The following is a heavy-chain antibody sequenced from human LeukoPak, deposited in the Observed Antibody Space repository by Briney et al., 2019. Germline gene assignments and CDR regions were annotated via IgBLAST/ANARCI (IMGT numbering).Heavy chain of an antibody. CDR2: ISDSSSYI. V-gene: IGHV3-21*01. CDR1: EFTFSSYS. Sequence: PGGSLRLSCAASEFTFSSYSMNWVRQAPGKGLEWVSSISDSSSYIYYADSVKGRFTISRDNAKNSLYLQMSSLRAEDTAVYYCARVVPRTIPNFDYWGQGTLVTVSS. CDR3: ARVVPRTIPNFDY. D-gene: IGHD2-2*01. J-gene: IGHJ4*02.